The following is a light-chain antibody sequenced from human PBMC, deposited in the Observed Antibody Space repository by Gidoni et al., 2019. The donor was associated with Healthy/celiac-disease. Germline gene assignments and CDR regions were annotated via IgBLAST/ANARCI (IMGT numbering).Light chain of an antibody. J-gene: IGKJ4*01. CDR2: DAS. CDR3: QQYDNPLLT. Sequence: IQMTQSPSSLSASVGDRVTITCQASQYISNYLNWYQQKPGKAPKLLIYDASNLETGVPSRFSGSGSGTDFTFTISSLQPEDIATYYCQQYDNPLLTFGGGTKVEIK. CDR1: QYISNY. V-gene: IGKV1-33*01.